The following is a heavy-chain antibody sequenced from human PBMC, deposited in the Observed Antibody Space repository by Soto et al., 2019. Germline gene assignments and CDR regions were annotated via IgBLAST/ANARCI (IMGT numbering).Heavy chain of an antibody. CDR1: GYTFTSYG. CDR2: ISAHNGNT. Sequence: QVHLVQSGAEVKKPGASVKVSCKASGYTFTSYGITWVRQAPGQGLEWMGWISAHNGNTDYANKLQGRVIVTRDTSTSTAYMELRSLRSDDTAVYYCARGRYGDYWGQGALVTVSS. V-gene: IGHV1-18*01. CDR3: ARGRYGDY. D-gene: IGHD1-1*01. J-gene: IGHJ4*02.